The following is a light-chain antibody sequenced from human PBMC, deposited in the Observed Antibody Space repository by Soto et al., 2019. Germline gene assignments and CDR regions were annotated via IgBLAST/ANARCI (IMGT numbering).Light chain of an antibody. CDR1: SSNIGAGYD. V-gene: IGLV1-40*01. J-gene: IGLJ2*01. CDR2: GNR. Sequence: QSVLTQPPSVSGAPGQRVTISCTGSSSNIGAGYDVHWYQQLPGTAPKLLLFGNRHRPSGVPDRFSGSKSDTSASLAITGLQAEDEADYYCQSYDSSLSGVVFGGGTQLPS. CDR3: QSYDSSLSGVV.